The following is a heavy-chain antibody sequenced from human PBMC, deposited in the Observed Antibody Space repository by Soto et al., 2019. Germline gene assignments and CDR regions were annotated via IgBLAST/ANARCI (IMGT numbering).Heavy chain of an antibody. CDR2: IYSGGST. J-gene: IGHJ6*03. CDR3: ARGYCSSTSCYAGGFYYYMDV. CDR1: GFTVSSNY. D-gene: IGHD2-2*01. Sequence: GGSLRLSCAASGFTVSSNYMSWVRQAPGKGLECVSVIYSGGSTYYADSVKGRFTISRDNSKNTLYLQMNSLRAEDTAVYYCARGYCSSTSCYAGGFYYYMDVWGKGTTVTVSS. V-gene: IGHV3-66*01.